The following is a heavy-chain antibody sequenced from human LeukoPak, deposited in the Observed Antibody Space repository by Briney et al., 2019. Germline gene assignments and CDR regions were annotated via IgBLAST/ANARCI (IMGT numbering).Heavy chain of an antibody. J-gene: IGHJ4*02. D-gene: IGHD1-1*01. Sequence: TFSTYWMSWVRQAPGKGLEWIASIYSSGNTHSNPSLKSRVSISVDTSKNQVSLKLYSVTASDAAIYYCARHLSGTTMSHYFDFWGQGTLVTVSS. CDR3: ARHLSGTTMSHYFDF. CDR1: TFSTYW. V-gene: IGHV4-39*01. CDR2: IYSSGNT.